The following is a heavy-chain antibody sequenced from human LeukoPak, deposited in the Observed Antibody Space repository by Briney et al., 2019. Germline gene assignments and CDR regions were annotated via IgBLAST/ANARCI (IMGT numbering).Heavy chain of an antibody. CDR2: IYPGDSDT. CDR1: GYSFTSYW. Sequence: GESLKISCKGSGYSFTSYWIGWVRQMPGKGLEWMGIIYPGDSDTRYSPSFQGQVTISADKSISTAYLQWSSLKASDTAMYYCARHRAPDTYYYDSSGPKGSRIYYYYGMDVWGQGTTVTVSS. V-gene: IGHV5-51*01. J-gene: IGHJ6*02. CDR3: ARHRAPDTYYYDSSGPKGSRIYYYYGMDV. D-gene: IGHD3-22*01.